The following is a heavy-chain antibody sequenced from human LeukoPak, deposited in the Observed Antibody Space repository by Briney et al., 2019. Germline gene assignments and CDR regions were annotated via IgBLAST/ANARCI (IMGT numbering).Heavy chain of an antibody. V-gene: IGHV3-21*01. CDR2: ISSGSSYI. CDR3: ARDATYCSSTSCYFDY. D-gene: IGHD2-2*01. CDR1: GFTFSSYS. J-gene: IGHJ4*02. Sequence: GGSLRLSCAASGFTFSSYSMNWVRQAPGKGLEWVSSISSGSSYIYYADSVKGRFAISRDNAKNSLYLQMNSLRAEDTAVYYCARDATYCSSTSCYFDYWGQGTLVTVSS.